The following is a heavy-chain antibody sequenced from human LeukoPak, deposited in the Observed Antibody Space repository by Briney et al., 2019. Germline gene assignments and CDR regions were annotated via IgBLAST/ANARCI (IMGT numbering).Heavy chain of an antibody. Sequence: SETLSLTCTISGGSISTSYWSWIRQPPGKGLEWIGFIYYSGGTNYNPSLKSRVTISVDTSKNQFSLKVNSVTAADTAVYFCARHAHYGGNGLFDYWGQGTLVTVSS. V-gene: IGHV4-59*08. J-gene: IGHJ4*02. CDR3: ARHAHYGGNGLFDY. CDR2: IYYSGGT. CDR1: GGSISTSY. D-gene: IGHD4-23*01.